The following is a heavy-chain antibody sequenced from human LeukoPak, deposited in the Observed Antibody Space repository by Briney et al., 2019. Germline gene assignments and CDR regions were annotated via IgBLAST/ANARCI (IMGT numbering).Heavy chain of an antibody. CDR3: ARHPTALVSYGFDP. J-gene: IGHJ5*02. D-gene: IGHD5-18*01. CDR2: IYYSGST. CDR1: GGSFSNYY. V-gene: IGHV4-59*08. Sequence: SETLSLTCTVSGGSFSNYYWSWIRQPPGKGLEWVGYIYYSGSTNYNPSLKSRVTISVDTSKNQFSLNLSSVTAADTAVYYCARHPTALVSYGFDPWGQGTLVTVSS.